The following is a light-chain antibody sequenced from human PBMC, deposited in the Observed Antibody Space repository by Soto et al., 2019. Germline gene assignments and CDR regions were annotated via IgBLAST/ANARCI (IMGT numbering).Light chain of an antibody. J-gene: IGKJ1*01. CDR3: QQSYSTPPWT. Sequence: DIQMTQSPSSLSASVGDRITITCRVSQTIVTSLNWYQQKPGKAPNLLIYDASTLQSGVPSRFSGSGSGTDFTLTISSLQPEDFATYYCQQSYSTPPWTFGQGTKVDIK. CDR2: DAS. V-gene: IGKV1-39*01. CDR1: QTIVTS.